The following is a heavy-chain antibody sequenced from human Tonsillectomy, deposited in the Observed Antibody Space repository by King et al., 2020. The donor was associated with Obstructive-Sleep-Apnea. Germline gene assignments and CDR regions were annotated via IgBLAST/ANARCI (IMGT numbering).Heavy chain of an antibody. CDR3: ARGGTTVGHFDY. Sequence: VQLVESGGGLVKPGGSLRLSCAASGFTFSIYSMNWVRQAPGKGLEWVSSISSSSSYIYYPDSVKGRFTISRDNAKNSLYLQMNRLRAEDTAVYYCARGGTTVGHFDYWGQGTLVTVSS. V-gene: IGHV3-21*01. D-gene: IGHD4-23*01. CDR2: ISSSSSYI. J-gene: IGHJ4*02. CDR1: GFTFSIYS.